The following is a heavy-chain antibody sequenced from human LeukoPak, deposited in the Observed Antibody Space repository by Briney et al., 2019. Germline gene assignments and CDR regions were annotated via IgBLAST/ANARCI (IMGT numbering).Heavy chain of an antibody. CDR2: TFYSGST. Sequence: PSETLSLTCTVSGGSMYSYYWSWIRQPPGKGLEWIGYTFYSGSTEYNPSLKSRVTISEGSSKNQFSLKLTSVTAADTAVYYCARDFDIWGQGTMVTVSS. V-gene: IGHV4-59*01. CDR1: GGSMYSYY. J-gene: IGHJ3*02. CDR3: ARDFDI.